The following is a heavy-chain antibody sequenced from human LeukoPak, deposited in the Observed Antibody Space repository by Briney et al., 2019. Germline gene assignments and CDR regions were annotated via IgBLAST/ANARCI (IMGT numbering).Heavy chain of an antibody. V-gene: IGHV3-74*01. CDR3: ARPSGYSSSWYRY. Sequence: GGSLRLSCAASAFTFSSYWMHWVRQAPGKGLVWVSRINSDGSSTSYADSVKGRFTISRDNAKNTLYLQMNSLRAEDTAVYYCARPSGYSSSWYRYWGQGTLVTVSS. CDR2: INSDGSST. J-gene: IGHJ4*02. CDR1: AFTFSSYW. D-gene: IGHD6-13*01.